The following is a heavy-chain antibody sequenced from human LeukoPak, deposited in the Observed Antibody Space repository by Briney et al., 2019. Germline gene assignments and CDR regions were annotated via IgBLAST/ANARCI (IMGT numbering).Heavy chain of an antibody. CDR1: GYTFTSYS. Sequence: ASVKVSCKASGYTFTSYSISWVRQAPGQGLEWVGWISAYNGNTNYAQKLQGRVTMTTDTSTSTAYMELRSLRSDDTAVYYCARAVPLLYCSSTSCYYFDYWGQGTLVTVSS. D-gene: IGHD2-2*01. V-gene: IGHV1-18*01. J-gene: IGHJ4*02. CDR3: ARAVPLLYCSSTSCYYFDY. CDR2: ISAYNGNT.